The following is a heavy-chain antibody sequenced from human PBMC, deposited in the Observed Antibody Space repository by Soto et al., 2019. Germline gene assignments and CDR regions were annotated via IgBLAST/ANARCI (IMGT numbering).Heavy chain of an antibody. CDR1: GFTFSSYG. CDR2: IWGDGSNK. Sequence: QVQLVESGGGVVQPGRSLRLSCAASGFTFSSYGMHWVRQAPGKGLEWVAVIWGDGSNKYYADSVKGRFTISRDNSKNTLYLQMNSLRAEDTAVYYCGRGRSSFDYWGQGTLVTVSS. V-gene: IGHV3-33*01. J-gene: IGHJ4*02. CDR3: GRGRSSFDY. D-gene: IGHD4-17*01.